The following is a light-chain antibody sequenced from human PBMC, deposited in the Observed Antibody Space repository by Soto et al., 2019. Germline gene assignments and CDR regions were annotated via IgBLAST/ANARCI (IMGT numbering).Light chain of an antibody. Sequence: DIVMTHSPATLSVSPGGRATLSCRASQSISDTLAWYQQKPGQAPRLLIYGASTRAPGFPARFSGSGSGTDFTLTISSLQSEDFAVYYCQQFNNCPWTFGQGTKVDIK. CDR3: QQFNNCPWT. V-gene: IGKV3-15*01. CDR1: QSISDT. CDR2: GAS. J-gene: IGKJ1*01.